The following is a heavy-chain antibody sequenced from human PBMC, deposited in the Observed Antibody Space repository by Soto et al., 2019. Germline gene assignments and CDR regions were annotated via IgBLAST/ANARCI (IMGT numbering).Heavy chain of an antibody. CDR3: ARGDSVFPVTLPIDY. Sequence: QVQLQESGPGLVKPSQTLSLTCTVSGGSISSGGYYWSWIRQHPGKGLEWIGYIYYSGSTYYNPSLKSRVTISVDTSKNQFSLKLSSVTAADTAVYYCARGDSVFPVTLPIDYWGQGTLVTVSS. CDR2: IYYSGST. V-gene: IGHV4-31*03. D-gene: IGHD4-4*01. CDR1: GGSISSGGYY. J-gene: IGHJ4*02.